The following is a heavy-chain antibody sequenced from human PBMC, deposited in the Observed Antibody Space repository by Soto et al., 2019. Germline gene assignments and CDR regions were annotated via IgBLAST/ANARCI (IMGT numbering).Heavy chain of an antibody. J-gene: IGHJ5*02. Sequence: PSETLSLTCTVSGGSISSGGYYWSWIRQHPGKGLEWIGYIYFSGSTYYNPSLKSRVTISVDTSKNQFSLKLSSVTAADTAVYYCARSESGDYDILTGYYKESISLNWFDPWGQGTLVTVSS. V-gene: IGHV4-31*03. CDR3: ARSESGDYDILTGYYKESISLNWFDP. D-gene: IGHD3-9*01. CDR2: IYFSGST. CDR1: GGSISSGGYY.